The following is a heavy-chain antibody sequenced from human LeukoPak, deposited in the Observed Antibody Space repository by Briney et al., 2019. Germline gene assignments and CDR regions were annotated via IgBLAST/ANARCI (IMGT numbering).Heavy chain of an antibody. CDR2: ISSSASTI. J-gene: IGHJ4*02. V-gene: IGHV3-11*04. CDR3: ARDCSSTSCYPEF. Sequence: PGGSLRLSCAASGFTFSDYYMNWIRQAPGKGLEWVSYISSSASTIYYADSVKGRFTISRDNAKNSLYLQMNSLKAEDTAVYYCARDCSSTSCYPEFGGPGTLVTVSS. D-gene: IGHD2-2*01. CDR1: GFTFSDYY.